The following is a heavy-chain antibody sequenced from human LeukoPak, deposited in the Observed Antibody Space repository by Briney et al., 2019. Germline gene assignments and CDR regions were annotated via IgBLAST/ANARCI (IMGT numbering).Heavy chain of an antibody. CDR1: GFTFSNYA. J-gene: IGHJ4*02. Sequence: GGSPRLSCAASGFTFSNYAMSWVRQAPGKGLEWVSLISGITTNTYYADSVKGRFTISRDNSKNTLYLQMNSLRAEDTAVYYCAKDFYGSGSYYTFFDYWGQGTLVTVSS. D-gene: IGHD3-10*01. CDR3: AKDFYGSGSYYTFFDY. CDR2: ISGITTNT. V-gene: IGHV3-23*01.